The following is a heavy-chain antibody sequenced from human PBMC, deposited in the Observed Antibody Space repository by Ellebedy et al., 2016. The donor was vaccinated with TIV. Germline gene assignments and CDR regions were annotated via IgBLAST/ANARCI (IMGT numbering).Heavy chain of an antibody. Sequence: MPSETLSLTCTVFCGFITSSDSYRGWIRQPPGKGLEWIATIEYSGNIYYNASLNSRVIISADISKNQLPLQVSSLTAADTAVYYCARVKATGDQARGLIDAWGQGTLVTVSS. V-gene: IGHV4-39*01. D-gene: IGHD1-26*01. J-gene: IGHJ5*02. CDR2: IEYSGNI. CDR1: CGFITSSDSY. CDR3: ARVKATGDQARGLIDA.